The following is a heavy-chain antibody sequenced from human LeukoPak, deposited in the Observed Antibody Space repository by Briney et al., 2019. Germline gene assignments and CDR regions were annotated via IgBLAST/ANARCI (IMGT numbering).Heavy chain of an antibody. CDR2: IIPIFGTA. V-gene: IGHV1-69*06. Sequence: SVKVSCKASGGTFSSYAISWVRQAPGQGLEWMGGIIPIFGTANYAQKFQGRVTITADKSTSTAYMELSSLRSEDTAVYYCASFKRAYDFWSEQLNWFDPWGQGTLVTVSS. D-gene: IGHD3-3*01. CDR1: GGTFSSYA. J-gene: IGHJ5*02. CDR3: ASFKRAYDFWSEQLNWFDP.